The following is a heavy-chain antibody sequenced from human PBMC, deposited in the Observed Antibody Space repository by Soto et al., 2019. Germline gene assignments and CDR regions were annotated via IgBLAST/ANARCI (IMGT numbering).Heavy chain of an antibody. V-gene: IGHV1-69*04. CDR1: GGTFSSYT. Sequence: SVKVSCTASGGTFSSYTISWVRQAPGQGLEWMGRIIPILGIANYAQKFQGRVTITADKSTSTAYMELSSLRSEDTAVYYCARDRGNWNDGRYYYYYMDVWGKGTTVTVSS. D-gene: IGHD1-1*01. CDR2: IIPILGIA. CDR3: ARDRGNWNDGRYYYYYMDV. J-gene: IGHJ6*03.